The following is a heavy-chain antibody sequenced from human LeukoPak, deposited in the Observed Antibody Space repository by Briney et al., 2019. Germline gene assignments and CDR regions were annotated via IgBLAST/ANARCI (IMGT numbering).Heavy chain of an antibody. V-gene: IGHV3-30-3*01. CDR3: ARDRSRATVSTFDY. Sequence: GGSLRLSCAASGFTFSSYAMHWVRQAPGKGLEWVAVISYDGSNKYYAGSVKGRFTISRDNSKNTLYLQMNSLRAEDTAVYYCARDRSRATVSTFDYWGQGTLVTVSS. CDR1: GFTFSSYA. J-gene: IGHJ4*02. CDR2: ISYDGSNK. D-gene: IGHD4-4*01.